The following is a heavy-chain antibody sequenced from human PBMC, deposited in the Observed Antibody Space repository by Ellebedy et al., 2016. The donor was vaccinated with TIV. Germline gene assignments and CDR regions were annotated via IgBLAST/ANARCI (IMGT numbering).Heavy chain of an antibody. CDR1: GGSFSGYY. D-gene: IGHD4/OR15-4a*01. CDR2: ITHSGST. V-gene: IGHV4-34*01. J-gene: IGHJ6*02. Sequence: MLSETLSLTCAVYGGSFSGYYWSWIRQPPGKGLEWIGEITHSGSTNYNPSLKSRVTISVDTSKNQFSLNLSSVTPEDTAVYYCARDPSWCYSCADVWGQGTTVTVSS. CDR3: ARDPSWCYSCADV.